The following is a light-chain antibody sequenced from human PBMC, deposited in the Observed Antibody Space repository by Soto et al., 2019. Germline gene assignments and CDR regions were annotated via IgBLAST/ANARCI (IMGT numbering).Light chain of an antibody. CDR3: SSYTRSSTVV. Sequence: QSALTQPASVSGYPGQSITISCTGTSSDVGGYNYVSWYQQHPGKAPKLMIYDVSNRPSGVSNRFSGSKSGNTASLTISGLQAEAEADYYCSSYTRSSTVVFGGGAKLTVL. V-gene: IGLV2-14*01. CDR1: SSDVGGYNY. J-gene: IGLJ2*01. CDR2: DVS.